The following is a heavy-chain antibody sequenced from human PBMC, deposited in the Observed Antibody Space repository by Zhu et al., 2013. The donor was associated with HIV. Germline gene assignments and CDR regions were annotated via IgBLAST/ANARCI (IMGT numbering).Heavy chain of an antibody. D-gene: IGHD3-22*01. J-gene: IGHJ4*02. CDR3: ARGRDSSGYYAPFDY. CDR2: INPSGGSP. V-gene: IGHV1-46*01. CDR1: GYTFTTYY. Sequence: QVQLVQSGAEVKKPGASVKVSCKASGYTFTTYYLHWVRQVPGQGLEWMGIINPSGGSPSYAQKFQGRVTMTRDTSTSTVYMELRSLRSEDSAVYYCARGRDSSGYYAPFDYWGQGTLVTVSS.